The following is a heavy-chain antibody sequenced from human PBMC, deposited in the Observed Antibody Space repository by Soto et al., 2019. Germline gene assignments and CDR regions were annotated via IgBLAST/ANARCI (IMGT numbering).Heavy chain of an antibody. D-gene: IGHD3-22*01. J-gene: IGHJ6*02. CDR1: GYTFTSYG. Sequence: RASVKVSCKASGYTFTSYGISWVRQAPGQGLEWMGWISAYNGNTNYAQKLQGRVTMTTDTSTSTAYMELRSLRSDDTAVYYCAREGYYYDSSGYYYVYYYGIDVCGQGTTVPVYS. V-gene: IGHV1-18*04. CDR2: ISAYNGNT. CDR3: AREGYYYDSSGYYYVYYYGIDV.